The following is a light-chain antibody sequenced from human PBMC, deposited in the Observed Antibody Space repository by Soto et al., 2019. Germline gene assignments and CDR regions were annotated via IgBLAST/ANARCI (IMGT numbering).Light chain of an antibody. CDR3: QQYNTYSKT. J-gene: IGKJ1*01. V-gene: IGKV1-5*01. CDR1: QSISNW. Sequence: DIQMTQSPSTLSASVGYRLTITCRASQSISNWLAWYQQRPGKAPKLLIFDASSLESGVPSRFSGSGSGTEFTLTISSLQPDDFATYYCQQYNTYSKTFGQGTKVDIK. CDR2: DAS.